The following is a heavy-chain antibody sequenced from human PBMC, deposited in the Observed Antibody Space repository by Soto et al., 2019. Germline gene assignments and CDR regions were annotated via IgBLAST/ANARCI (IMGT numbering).Heavy chain of an antibody. Sequence: GGSLRLSCAASGFTFSSYSMNWVRQAPGKGLEWVSYISSSSSTIYYADSVKGRFTISRDNAKNSLYLQMNSLRAEDTAVYYCARAGKGVQQQLAEGHWGQGTLVTVSS. D-gene: IGHD6-13*01. CDR3: ARAGKGVQQQLAEGH. CDR2: ISSSSSTI. V-gene: IGHV3-48*01. J-gene: IGHJ4*02. CDR1: GFTFSSYS.